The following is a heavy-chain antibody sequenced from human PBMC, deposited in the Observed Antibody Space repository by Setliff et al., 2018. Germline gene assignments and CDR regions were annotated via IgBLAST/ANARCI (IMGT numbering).Heavy chain of an antibody. CDR2: IHYSGTT. D-gene: IGHD1-1*01. Sequence: SETLSLTCTVSGASINSGTYYWAWIRQPPGKGLEWIGRIHYSGTTYYNASLKSRVTMSVDTSKNQFSLSLRSVTAADTAVYYCARGGTFRYFDYWGQGTPVTVSS. J-gene: IGHJ4*02. CDR3: ARGGTFRYFDY. V-gene: IGHV4-39*07. CDR1: GASINSGTYY.